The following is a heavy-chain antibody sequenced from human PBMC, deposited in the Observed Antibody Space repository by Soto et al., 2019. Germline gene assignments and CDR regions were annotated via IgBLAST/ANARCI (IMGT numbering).Heavy chain of an antibody. CDR2: IKQDGSEK. Sequence: EVQLVESGGGLVQPGGSLRLSCAASGFTFSSYWMSWVRQAPGKGLEWVANIKQDGSEKYYVDSVKGRFTISRDNAKNSLYLQMNSLRAEDTAVYYCARDVYYYYYYYMDVWGKGTTVTVSS. J-gene: IGHJ6*03. V-gene: IGHV3-7*01. CDR3: ARDVYYYYYYYMDV. CDR1: GFTFSSYW. D-gene: IGHD2-8*01.